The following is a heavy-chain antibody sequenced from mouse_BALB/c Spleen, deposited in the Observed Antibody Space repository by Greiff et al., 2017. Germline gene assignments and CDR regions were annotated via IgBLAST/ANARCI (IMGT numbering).Heavy chain of an antibody. D-gene: IGHD2-3*01. Sequence: EVKLVESGGGLVKPGGSLKLSCAASGFTFSSYAMSWVRQSPEKRLEWVAEISSGGSYTYYPATVSGRCTISRDNAKNTLYLEMSSLRSEDTAMYYCARGRDGYYGAYWGQGTLVTVSA. CDR1: GFTFSSYA. J-gene: IGHJ3*01. CDR3: ARGRDGYYGAY. V-gene: IGHV5-9-4*01. CDR2: ISSGGSYT.